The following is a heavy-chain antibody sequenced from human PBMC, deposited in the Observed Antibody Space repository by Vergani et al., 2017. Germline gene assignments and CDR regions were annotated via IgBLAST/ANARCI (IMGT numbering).Heavy chain of an antibody. V-gene: IGHV3-23*01. CDR3: AKVGSSGYKGYFDY. CDR2: ISGSGGST. Sequence: EVQLLESGGGLVQPGGSLRLSFAASGFTFSSYAMSWVRQAPGKGLEWVPAISGSGGSTYYADSVKGRFTISRENSKNTLYLQMNSLIAEDTAGYYCAKVGSSGYKGYFDYWGQGTLVTVYS. CDR1: GFTFSSYA. J-gene: IGHJ4*02. D-gene: IGHD3-22*01.